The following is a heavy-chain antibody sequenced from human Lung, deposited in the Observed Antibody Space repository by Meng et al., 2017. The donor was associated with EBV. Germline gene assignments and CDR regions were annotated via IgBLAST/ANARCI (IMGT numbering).Heavy chain of an antibody. CDR2: INAYNGDT. J-gene: IGHJ4*02. CDR1: GYTFTNYG. Sequence: QAQLVQSGGEGKKPGASVKVSCKASGYTFTNYGITWVRQAPGQGLEWMGWINAYNGDTNYAQTLQGRVTMTTDTSTSTAYMELRSLRSDDTAVYYCARVAVGITSGDYWGQGTLVTVSS. D-gene: IGHD1-26*01. CDR3: ARVAVGITSGDY. V-gene: IGHV1-18*01.